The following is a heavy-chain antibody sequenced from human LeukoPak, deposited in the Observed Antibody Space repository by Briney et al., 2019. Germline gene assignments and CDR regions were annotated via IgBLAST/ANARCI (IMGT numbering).Heavy chain of an antibody. D-gene: IGHD3-9*01. CDR2: INHSGST. Sequence: PSETLSLTCAVYGGSFSGYYWSWIRQPPGKGLEWIGEINHSGSTNYNPSLKSRVTISVDTSKNQFSLKLSSVTAADTAVYYCARDGQLRYFDWLLFDYWGQGTLVTVSS. CDR3: ARDGQLRYFDWLLFDY. V-gene: IGHV4-34*01. CDR1: GGSFSGYY. J-gene: IGHJ4*02.